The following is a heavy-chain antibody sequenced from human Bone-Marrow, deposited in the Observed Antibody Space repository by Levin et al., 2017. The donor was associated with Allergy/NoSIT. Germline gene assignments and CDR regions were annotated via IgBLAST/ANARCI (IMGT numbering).Heavy chain of an antibody. V-gene: IGHV3-30-3*01. CDR3: ARDRYDSSFDY. CDR2: ISYDGSNK. J-gene: IGHJ4*02. D-gene: IGHD3-3*01. CDR1: GFTFSSYA. Sequence: GGSLRLSCAASGFTFSSYAMHWVRQAPGKGLEWVAVISYDGSNKYYADSVKGRFTISRDNSKNTLYLQMNSLRAEDTAVYYCARDRYDSSFDYWGQGTLVTVSS.